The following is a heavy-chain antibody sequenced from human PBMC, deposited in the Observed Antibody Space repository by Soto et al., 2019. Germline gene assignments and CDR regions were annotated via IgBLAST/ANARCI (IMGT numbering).Heavy chain of an antibody. V-gene: IGHV1-18*01. CDR3: ARGGRVYSSSWYPLDY. Sequence: ASVKVSCKASGYTFTSYGISWVRQAPGQGLEWMGWISAYNGNTNYAQKLQGRVTMTTDPSTSTAYMELRSLGSDDTAVYYCARGGRVYSSSWYPLDYWGQGTLVTVSS. CDR2: ISAYNGNT. J-gene: IGHJ4*02. CDR1: GYTFTSYG. D-gene: IGHD6-13*01.